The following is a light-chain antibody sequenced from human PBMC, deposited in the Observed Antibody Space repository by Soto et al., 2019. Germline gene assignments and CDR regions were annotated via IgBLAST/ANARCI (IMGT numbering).Light chain of an antibody. CDR1: SSDVGGYNY. J-gene: IGLJ1*01. V-gene: IGLV2-14*01. CDR2: EVS. CDR3: SSYSSSSTPV. Sequence: QSVLTQPASVSGSPGQSITIACTGTSSDVGGYNYVSWFQQHPGKAPKLMIYEVSNRPSGVSNRFSASKSGNTASLTISGLQAEDEATYYCSSYSSSSTPVFGTGTKVTVL.